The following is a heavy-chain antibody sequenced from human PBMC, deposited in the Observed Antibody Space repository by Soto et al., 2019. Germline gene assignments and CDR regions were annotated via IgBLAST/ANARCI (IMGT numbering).Heavy chain of an antibody. Sequence: QVQLQESGPGLVKPSQTLSLTCTVSGDSMGSGDYYWTWVRQPPGKVLEWIGYIYYIGTTFYNPSLESRVNISIDTSKHHFSLRLTSVTAADTAVYYCSRGSTYYGFLTWGQGTLVTVSS. CDR3: SRGSTYYGFLT. J-gene: IGHJ5*02. CDR2: IYYIGTT. V-gene: IGHV4-30-4*01. D-gene: IGHD3-10*01. CDR1: GDSMGSGDYY.